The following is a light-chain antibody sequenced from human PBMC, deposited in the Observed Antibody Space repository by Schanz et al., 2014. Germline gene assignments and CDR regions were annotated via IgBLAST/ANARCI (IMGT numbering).Light chain of an antibody. CDR1: ESISSSY. V-gene: IGKV3-20*01. J-gene: IGKJ1*01. CDR2: GAS. CDR3: QQYTGYSWT. Sequence: EIVLTQSPGTLSLSPGETATLSCRASESISSSYLAWYQQKPGQAPRLLIYGASTRATGIPDRFSGSGSGTDFTLTISSLQPEDFATYYCQQYTGYSWTFGQGTKVEIK.